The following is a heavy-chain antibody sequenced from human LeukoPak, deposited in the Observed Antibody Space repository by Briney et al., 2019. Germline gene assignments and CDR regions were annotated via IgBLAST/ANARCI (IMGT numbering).Heavy chain of an antibody. D-gene: IGHD1-20*01. V-gene: IGHV3-21*01. CDR3: ARGSLNWPFDY. J-gene: IGHJ4*02. CDR2: ISSSSSYI. CDR1: GFTFSSYS. Sequence: GALRLSCAASGFTFSSYSMNWVRQAPGKGLEWVSSISSSSSYIYYADSVKGRFTISRDNAKNSLYLQMNSLRAEDTAVYYCARGSLNWPFDYWGQGTLVTVSS.